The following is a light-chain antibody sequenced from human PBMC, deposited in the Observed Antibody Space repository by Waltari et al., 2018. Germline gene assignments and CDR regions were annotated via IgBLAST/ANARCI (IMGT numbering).Light chain of an antibody. Sequence: SYVVTQPPSVSVAPGETATITCGGDNIGTYSVHWYQQKAGQAPVLVIFYDRDRPSGIPARFSGSNSGNTATLTISRVEAGDEARYYCHGWQPHVDPGVFGTGTEVTVL. CDR1: NIGTYS. CDR2: YDR. J-gene: IGLJ1*01. V-gene: IGLV3-21*01. CDR3: HGWQPHVDPGV.